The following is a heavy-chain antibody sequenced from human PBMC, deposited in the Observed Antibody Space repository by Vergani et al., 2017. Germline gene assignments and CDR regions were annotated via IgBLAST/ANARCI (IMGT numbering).Heavy chain of an antibody. V-gene: IGHV3-23*04. CDR2: ISGSGDRT. D-gene: IGHD5-12*01. J-gene: IGHJ4*02. Sequence: VQLVESGGGAVQPGRSLRLSCAASGFTFSSYAMSWVRQAPGKGLEWVSAISGSGDRTYYADSVKGRFTISRGNSKNTLYLQMNSLRVEDTAAYYCAKGTLGYEGSFAYWGQGTLVTVSS. CDR3: AKGTLGYEGSFAY. CDR1: GFTFSSYA.